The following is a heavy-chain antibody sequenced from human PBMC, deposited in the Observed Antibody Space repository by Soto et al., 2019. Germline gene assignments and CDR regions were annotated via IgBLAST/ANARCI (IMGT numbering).Heavy chain of an antibody. V-gene: IGHV3-23*01. J-gene: IGHJ4*02. D-gene: IGHD3-10*01. CDR3: AKDGRLLWFGESGFDY. Sequence: EVQLLESGGGLVQPGGSLRLSCAASGFTFSSYAMSWVRQAPGKGLEWVSAISGSGGSTYSADSVKGRFTISRDNSKNTLYLQMNSLRAEDTAVYYCAKDGRLLWFGESGFDYWGQGTLVTVSS. CDR1: GFTFSSYA. CDR2: ISGSGGST.